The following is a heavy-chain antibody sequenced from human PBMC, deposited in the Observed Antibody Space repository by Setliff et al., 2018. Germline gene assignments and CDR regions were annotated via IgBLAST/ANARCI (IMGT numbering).Heavy chain of an antibody. J-gene: IGHJ4*02. CDR2: ISPYFGEV. CDR3: ARGPPEFVVAPAEGKFDY. V-gene: IGHV1-18*04. D-gene: IGHD2-15*01. Sequence: ASVKVSCKTSGYTFTNFGISWVRQAPGQGLEWMGWISPYFGEVHYAQNLQGRVTMTTDTSTKTAYLEMRSLTFDDTAIYYCARGPPEFVVAPAEGKFDYWGQGTLVTVSS. CDR1: GYTFTNFG.